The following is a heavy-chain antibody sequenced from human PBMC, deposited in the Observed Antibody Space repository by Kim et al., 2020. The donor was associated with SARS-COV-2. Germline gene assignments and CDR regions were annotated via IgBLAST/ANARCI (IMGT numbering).Heavy chain of an antibody. V-gene: IGHV3-7*04. J-gene: IGHJ4*02. CDR3: ARGRGVDY. Sequence: GGSLRLSCAASGFTFGGNWMTWVRQAAGKGLERVACINQDGSQKYYVDSAKGRFTISRDNAKNSVYLQMNSLRGEDTAVYYCARGRGVDYWGQGTLVTVS. CDR2: INQDGSQK. CDR1: GFTFGGNW.